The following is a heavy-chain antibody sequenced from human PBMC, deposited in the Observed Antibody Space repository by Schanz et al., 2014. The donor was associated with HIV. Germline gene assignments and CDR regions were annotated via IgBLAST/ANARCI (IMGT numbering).Heavy chain of an antibody. J-gene: IGHJ4*02. CDR2: IGSGGGYK. Sequence: VQLVESGGGLVQPGKSLRLSCAASGFTFYTYAMTWVRQAPGKGLEWVSSIGSGGGYKYYADSVNGRFTISRDNAKNSLHLQMSRLGAEDTAVYYCARDLHDYGDARTDYWGQGILVTVSS. CDR1: GFTFYTYA. V-gene: IGHV3-21*06. D-gene: IGHD4-17*01. CDR3: ARDLHDYGDARTDY.